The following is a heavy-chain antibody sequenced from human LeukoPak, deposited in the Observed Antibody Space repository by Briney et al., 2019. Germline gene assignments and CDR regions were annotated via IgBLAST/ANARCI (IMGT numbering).Heavy chain of an antibody. Sequence: GGSLRLSCAASGFTFSSYSMNWVRQAPGKGLEWVSYISSTSNTIYYAYSVKGRFTVSRDNAQNSLYLQMNSLRDDDTAVYFCARYGGTSMFVYWGQGTLVTVSS. V-gene: IGHV3-48*02. CDR3: ARYGGTSMFVY. D-gene: IGHD4-23*01. J-gene: IGHJ4*02. CDR1: GFTFSSYS. CDR2: ISSTSNTI.